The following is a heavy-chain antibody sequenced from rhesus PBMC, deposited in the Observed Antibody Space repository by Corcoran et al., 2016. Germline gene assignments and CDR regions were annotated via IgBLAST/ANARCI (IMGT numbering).Heavy chain of an antibody. CDR2: IYWNDHE. J-gene: IGHJ4*01. Sequence: QVTLKESGPALVKPTQTLTLTCTFSGFSISTSGTGVGWIRQPPGKALEWLASIYWNDHEYYTTSLKSRLTISKDTSRNQVILTMTNMDPVDTATYHCSRIVGGSWTDYFDYWGQGVLVTVSS. V-gene: IGHV2-95*01. D-gene: IGHD6-25*01. CDR1: GFSISTSGTG. CDR3: SRIVGGSWTDYFDY.